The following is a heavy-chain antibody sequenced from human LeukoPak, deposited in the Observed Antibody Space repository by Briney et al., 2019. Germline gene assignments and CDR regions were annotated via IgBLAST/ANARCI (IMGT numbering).Heavy chain of an antibody. CDR3: ARDLVVCSSTSCYNSKDAFDI. CDR1: GYTFTGYY. Sequence: GASVKVSCKASGYTFTGYYIHWVRQAPGQGLEWIGWINPNSGGTNYAQKFQGRVTITRDTSISTAYMELRRLRSDDTAVYYCARDLVVCSSTSCYNSKDAFDIWGQGTMVTVSS. D-gene: IGHD2-2*02. V-gene: IGHV1-2*02. CDR2: INPNSGGT. J-gene: IGHJ3*02.